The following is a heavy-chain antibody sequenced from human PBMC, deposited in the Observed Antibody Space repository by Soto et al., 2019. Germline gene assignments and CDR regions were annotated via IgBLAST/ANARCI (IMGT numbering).Heavy chain of an antibody. D-gene: IGHD5-18*01. V-gene: IGHV4-30-2*01. CDR3: ARGPYIKPSRFDY. J-gene: IGHJ4*02. CDR1: AGSISSGGYS. CDR2: IYHSGRT. Sequence: PSETLSLTCAVSAGSISSGGYSWNWIRQPPGKGLEWIGYIYHSGRTNYNPSLKSRVTISLDRSKTQFSLQVTSVTAADTAVYYGARGPYIKPSRFDYWGQGKLVTVSS.